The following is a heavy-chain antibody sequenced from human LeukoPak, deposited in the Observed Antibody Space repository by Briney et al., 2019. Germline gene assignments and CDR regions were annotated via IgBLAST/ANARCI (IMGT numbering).Heavy chain of an antibody. D-gene: IGHD3-22*01. CDR1: GFTFSSYA. CDR3: EKVYDSSGYYYVD. V-gene: IGHV3-23*01. Sequence: GGSLRLSCAASGFTFSSYAMSWVRQAPGKGLEWVSAISGSGGSTYYADSVKGRFTISRDNSKNTLYLQMNSLRAEDTAVYYCEKVYDSSGYYYVDWGQGTLVTVSS. CDR2: ISGSGGST. J-gene: IGHJ4*02.